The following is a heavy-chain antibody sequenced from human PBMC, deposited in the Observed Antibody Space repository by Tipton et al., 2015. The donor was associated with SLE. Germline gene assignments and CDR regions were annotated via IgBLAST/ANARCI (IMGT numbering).Heavy chain of an antibody. D-gene: IGHD3-10*01. V-gene: IGHV1-69*05. CDR1: GGTFSSYA. Sequence: QLVQSGAEVKKPGSSVKVSCKASGGTFSSYAISWVRQAPGQGLEWMGGIIPIFGTATYAQKFQGRVTITTDESTSTAYMELSSLRSEDTAVYYCARWFGEPSEFAFDIWGQGTMVTVSS. CDR2: IIPIFGTA. CDR3: ARWFGEPSEFAFDI. J-gene: IGHJ3*02.